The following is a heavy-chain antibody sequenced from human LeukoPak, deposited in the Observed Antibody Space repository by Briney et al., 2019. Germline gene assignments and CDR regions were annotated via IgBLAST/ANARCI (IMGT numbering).Heavy chain of an antibody. CDR3: ARDLDLDAIGVFDY. Sequence: GASVKVSCKASGYTFTSYGISWVRQAPGQGLEWMGWISAYNGNTNYAQKLQGRVTMTTDTSTSTAYMELRSLRSDDTAVYYCARDLDLDAIGVFDYWGQGTLVTVSS. CDR1: GYTFTSYG. J-gene: IGHJ4*02. D-gene: IGHD3-10*01. CDR2: ISAYNGNT. V-gene: IGHV1-18*04.